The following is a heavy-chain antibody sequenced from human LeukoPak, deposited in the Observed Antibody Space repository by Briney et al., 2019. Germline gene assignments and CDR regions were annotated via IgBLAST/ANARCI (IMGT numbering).Heavy chain of an antibody. J-gene: IGHJ3*02. CDR3: ARERGSGCLDI. D-gene: IGHD6-19*01. CDR2: IKQDGSEK. V-gene: IGHV3-7*01. Sequence: GGSLRLSCAASGFTFSSYWMSWVRQAPGKGLEWVANIKQDGSEKYYVDSVKGRFTSSRDNAKNSLYLQMNSLRAEDTAVYYCARERGSGCLDIWGQGTMVTVSS. CDR1: GFTFSSYW.